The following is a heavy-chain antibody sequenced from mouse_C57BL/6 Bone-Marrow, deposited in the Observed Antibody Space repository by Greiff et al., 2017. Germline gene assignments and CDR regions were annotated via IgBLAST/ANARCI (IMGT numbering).Heavy chain of an antibody. J-gene: IGHJ4*01. CDR2: IYPGSGNT. D-gene: IGHD1-1*01. CDR3: ARSHYYGLYYYAMDY. CDR1: GYTFTDYY. V-gene: IGHV1-76*01. Sequence: VKLQQSGAELVRPGASVKLSCKASGYTFTDYYINWVKQRPGQGLEWIARIYPGSGNTYYNEKFKGKATLTAEKSSSTAYMQLSSLTSEDSAVYFCARSHYYGLYYYAMDYWGQGTSGTVSS.